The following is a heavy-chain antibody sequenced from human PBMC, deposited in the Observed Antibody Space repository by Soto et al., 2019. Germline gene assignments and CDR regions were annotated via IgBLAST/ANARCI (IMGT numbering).Heavy chain of an antibody. CDR2: ICYDGSNK. D-gene: IGHD4-17*01. CDR3: ARVDYGDYGGGYDY. CDR1: GFTFSSYG. Sequence: QVQLVESGGGVVQPGRSLRRSCAASGFTFSSYGMHWVRQAPVKVLEWVAVICYDGSNKYYADSVKGRFTISRDNSKTTLYLQMNSLRPEDTAVYYCARVDYGDYGGGYDYWGQGTLVTVSS. J-gene: IGHJ4*02. V-gene: IGHV3-33*01.